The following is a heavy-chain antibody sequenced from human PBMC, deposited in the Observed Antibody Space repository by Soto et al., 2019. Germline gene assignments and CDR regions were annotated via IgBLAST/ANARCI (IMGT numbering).Heavy chain of an antibody. J-gene: IGHJ4*02. CDR3: ARGAVDIVATINFDY. Sequence: PSETLSLTCTVSGGSISSGGYYWSWIRQHPGKGLEWIGYIYYSGSTYYNPSLKSRVTISVDTSKNQFSLKLSSVTAADTAVYYCARGAVDIVATINFDYWGQGTLVTVSS. D-gene: IGHD5-12*01. V-gene: IGHV4-31*03. CDR2: IYYSGST. CDR1: GGSISSGGYY.